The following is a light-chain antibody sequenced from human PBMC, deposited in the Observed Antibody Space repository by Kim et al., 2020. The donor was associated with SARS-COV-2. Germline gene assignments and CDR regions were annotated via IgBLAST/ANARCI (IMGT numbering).Light chain of an antibody. V-gene: IGKV1-39*01. CDR3: QETFNTPPFT. CDR1: HNISNY. J-gene: IGKJ3*01. CDR2: GAS. Sequence: DIQMTQSPSSLSASVGDRVTITCRASHNISNYLNWYQQKPGKAPKLLIYGASILQSGVPSRISGSGSGTDFTLTISSLQLEDFASYYCQETFNTPPFTFGPGTKVDIK.